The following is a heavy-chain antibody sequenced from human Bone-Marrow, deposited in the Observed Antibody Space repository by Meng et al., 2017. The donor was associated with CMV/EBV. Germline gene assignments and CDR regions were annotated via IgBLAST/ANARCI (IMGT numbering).Heavy chain of an antibody. Sequence: GESLKISCVVSGFTISNYWMSWVRQAPGKGLEWVANIKQDGSETYYVDPVEGRFTISRDNAKNSLYLQMNSLRDEDTAVYFCAREYYDFWRGEYSLDVWGHGTTVTVSS. CDR1: GFTISNYW. J-gene: IGHJ6*02. V-gene: IGHV3-7*01. CDR2: IKQDGSET. D-gene: IGHD3-3*01. CDR3: AREYYDFWRGEYSLDV.